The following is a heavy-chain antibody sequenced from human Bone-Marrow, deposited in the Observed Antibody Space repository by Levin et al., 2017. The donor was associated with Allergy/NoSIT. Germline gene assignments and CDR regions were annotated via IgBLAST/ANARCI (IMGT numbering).Heavy chain of an antibody. D-gene: IGHD3-22*01. CDR2: ILHNGRT. J-gene: IGHJ3*02. Sequence: SETLSLTCTVSGGSINSGAYSWAWIRQPPGKGLEWIGYILHNGRTFYSPSLFSRVTISADRPNNQFSLELRSGTAADTAVYYCARANPPNYYGGIGYSGTFDIWGQGTVVAVSS. CDR1: GGSINSGAYS. CDR3: ARANPPNYYGGIGYSGTFDI. V-gene: IGHV4-30-2*01.